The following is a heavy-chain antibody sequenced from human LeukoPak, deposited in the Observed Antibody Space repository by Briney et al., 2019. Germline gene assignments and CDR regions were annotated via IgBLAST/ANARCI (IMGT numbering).Heavy chain of an antibody. CDR3: ARGSGDSGYDWVYYYYYMDV. CDR1: GFTFSSYS. J-gene: IGHJ6*03. Sequence: PGGSLRLSCAASGFTFSSYSMNWVRQAPGKGLEWVSYISSSNSTIYYADSVKGRFTISRDNAKNSLYLQMNSLRAEDTAVYYCARGSGDSGYDWVYYYYYMDVWGKGTTVTVSS. CDR2: ISSSNSTI. V-gene: IGHV3-48*04. D-gene: IGHD5-12*01.